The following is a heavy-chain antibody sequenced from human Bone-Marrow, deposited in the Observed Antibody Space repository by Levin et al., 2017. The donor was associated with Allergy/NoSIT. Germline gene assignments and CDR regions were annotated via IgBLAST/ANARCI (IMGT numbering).Heavy chain of an antibody. J-gene: IGHJ3*02. Sequence: GESLKISCKASGYIFTNYGISWVRQAPGQGLEWMGWISIYNSDTNYAQKVRGRVTMTTRTSATTAYMELRSLRSDDTAVYYCARSAPTLYYDSSGYSYAFDIWGQGTVVTVSS. D-gene: IGHD3-22*01. CDR2: ISIYNSDT. CDR1: GYIFTNYG. CDR3: ARSAPTLYYDSSGYSYAFDI. V-gene: IGHV1-18*01.